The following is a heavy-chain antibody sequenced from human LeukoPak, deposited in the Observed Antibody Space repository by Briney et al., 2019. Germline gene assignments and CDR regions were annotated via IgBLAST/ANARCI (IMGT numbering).Heavy chain of an antibody. J-gene: IGHJ4*02. CDR2: ISSSSSYM. D-gene: IGHD3-22*01. CDR3: AKDRRFLSNYYDSGAYLDY. CDR1: GFTFSSYS. Sequence: PGGSLRLSCAASGFTFSSYSMNWVRQAPGKGLEWVSSISSSSSYMYYADSLKGRFTISRDNAKNTLYLQMNSLRAEDTAVYYCAKDRRFLSNYYDSGAYLDYWGQGTLVTVSS. V-gene: IGHV3-21*01.